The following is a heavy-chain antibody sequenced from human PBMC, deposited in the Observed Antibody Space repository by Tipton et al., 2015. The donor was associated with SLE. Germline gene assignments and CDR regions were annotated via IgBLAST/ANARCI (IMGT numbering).Heavy chain of an antibody. CDR1: GFTFSSYG. V-gene: IGHV3-7*01. D-gene: IGHD6-13*01. J-gene: IGHJ4*02. Sequence: SLRLSCAASGFTFSSYGMSWVRQAPGKGLEWVANIKQDGSEKNHVDSVKGRFSISRDNAKSSLYLQMNSLRAEDTALYYCARDRGSGAAHHFDYWGQGILVTVSS. CDR3: ARDRGSGAAHHFDY. CDR2: IKQDGSEK.